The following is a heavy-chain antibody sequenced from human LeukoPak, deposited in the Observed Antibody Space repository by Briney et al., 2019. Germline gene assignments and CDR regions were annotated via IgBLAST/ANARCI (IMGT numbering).Heavy chain of an antibody. CDR1: GFTFSSYA. V-gene: IGHV3-23*01. D-gene: IGHD3-22*01. Sequence: GGSLRLSCAASGFTFSSYAMSWVRQAPGKGLEWVSAISGSGGSTYYADSVKGRFTISRDNSKNTLYLQMNSLRAEDTAVYYCAEEPDPYYYDSSGYYIVYYFDYWGQGTLVTVSS. CDR3: AEEPDPYYYDSSGYYIVYYFDY. CDR2: ISGSGGST. J-gene: IGHJ4*02.